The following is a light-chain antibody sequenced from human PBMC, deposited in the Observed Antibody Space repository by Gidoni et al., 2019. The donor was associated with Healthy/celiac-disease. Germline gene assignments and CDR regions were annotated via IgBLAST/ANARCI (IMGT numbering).Light chain of an antibody. CDR2: QDH. Sequence: SYELTQPPSGSDSPGQTASITCSGDKLGDKYACWYQQKPGQSPVLVIYQDHKRPSGTPARFSGSNSRNTATLTIIGTQAMDAADYYCQAWDSSTVVFGGGTKLTVL. V-gene: IGLV3-1*01. CDR3: QAWDSSTVV. J-gene: IGLJ2*01. CDR1: KLGDKY.